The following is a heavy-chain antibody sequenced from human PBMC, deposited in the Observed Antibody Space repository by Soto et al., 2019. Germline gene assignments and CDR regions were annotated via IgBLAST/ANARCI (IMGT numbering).Heavy chain of an antibody. J-gene: IGHJ4*02. CDR3: ARGTGTWLDY. D-gene: IGHD1-1*01. V-gene: IGHV3-7*04. CDR1: GFTFSSYW. Sequence: EVQLVESGGGLVQPGGSLRLSCAVSGFTFSSYWMSWVRQAPGKGLEWVANIKQDGNEKYYVDSVKGRFTISRDNAKNLLFLQMNSLRGEDTGVYYWARGTGTWLDYWGQGSLVTGSS. CDR2: IKQDGNEK.